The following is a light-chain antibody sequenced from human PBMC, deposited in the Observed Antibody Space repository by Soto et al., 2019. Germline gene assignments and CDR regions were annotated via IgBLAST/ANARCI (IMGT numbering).Light chain of an antibody. Sequence: SYELSQPPSLSVSPGQTASIPCSGDRLGNKYVCWYQQKPGQSPVLVIYQDTKRPSGIPERFSGSNSGNTATLTISRTQAMDEADYYCQAWDGSTVVFGGGTKLTVL. CDR1: RLGNKY. CDR3: QAWDGSTVV. V-gene: IGLV3-1*01. J-gene: IGLJ2*01. CDR2: QDT.